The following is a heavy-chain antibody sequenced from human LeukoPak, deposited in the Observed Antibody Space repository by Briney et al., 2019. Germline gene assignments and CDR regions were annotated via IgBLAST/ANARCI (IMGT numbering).Heavy chain of an antibody. V-gene: IGHV3-48*03. CDR2: ISSSGSTI. CDR3: ATLLPYYGSAFDY. Sequence: GGSLRLSCAASGFTFSSYEMNWVRQAPGKGLEWVSYISSSGSTIYYADSVKGRFTISRDNAKNSLYLQMHSLRAEDTAVYYCATLLPYYGSAFDYWGQGTLVTVSS. D-gene: IGHD3-10*01. J-gene: IGHJ4*02. CDR1: GFTFSSYE.